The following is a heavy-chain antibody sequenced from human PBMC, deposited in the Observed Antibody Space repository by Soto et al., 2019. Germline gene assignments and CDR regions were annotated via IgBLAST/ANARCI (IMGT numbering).Heavy chain of an antibody. CDR3: ARDRGAYGMDV. V-gene: IGHV1-18*01. Sequence: QVQLVQSGAEVKKPGASVKVSCKASGYTFTSYGISWVRQAPGQGLEWMGWISAYNGNTNYAQKLQGRVTMTTDTATSIAYMEMRRLRSDDTAVYYSARDRGAYGMDVWGQGTTVTVSS. CDR1: GYTFTSYG. J-gene: IGHJ6*02. CDR2: ISAYNGNT.